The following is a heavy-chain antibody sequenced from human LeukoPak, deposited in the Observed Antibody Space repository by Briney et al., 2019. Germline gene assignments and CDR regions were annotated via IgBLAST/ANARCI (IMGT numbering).Heavy chain of an antibody. V-gene: IGHV4-4*02. CDR2: ISHGGTT. CDR1: GGSINITNY. Sequence: SGTLSLTCGVSGGSINITNYWSWVRQVPGKGLEWIGEISHGGTTNYNPSLRSRVAMSLDRANNQFSLSLTSVTAADTAVYYCTRENRPFCPFAYWGQGGLVTVSS. J-gene: IGHJ4*02. D-gene: IGHD2/OR15-2a*01. CDR3: TRENRPFCPFAY.